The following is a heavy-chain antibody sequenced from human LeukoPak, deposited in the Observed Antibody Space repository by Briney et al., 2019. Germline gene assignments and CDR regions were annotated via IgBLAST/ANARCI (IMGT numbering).Heavy chain of an antibody. CDR1: GFTFSDYY. CDR2: ISSSGSTI. V-gene: IGHV3-11*01. D-gene: IGHD1-14*01. CDR3: ARGEGPGHYYYYGMDV. J-gene: IGHJ6*02. Sequence: TGGSLRFSCAASGFTFSDYYMSWIRQAPGKGLEWVSYISSSGSTIYYADSVKGRFTISRDNAKNSLYLQMNSLGAEDTAVYYCARGEGPGHYYYYGMDVWGQGTTVTVSS.